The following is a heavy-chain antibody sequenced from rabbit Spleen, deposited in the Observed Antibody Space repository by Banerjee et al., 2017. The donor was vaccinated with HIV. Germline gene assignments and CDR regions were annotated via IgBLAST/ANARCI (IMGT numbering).Heavy chain of an antibody. D-gene: IGHD7-1*01. Sequence: QEQLVESGRGLVKPEGSLTLTCKASGFSFSDRDVMCWVRQAPGKGLQWIACINALFGITYYANWVNGRFSISRENAQNTVFLQMTSLTAADTATYFCARFYAGYGDFGYAAMWGPGTLVTVS. CDR2: INALFGIT. CDR3: ARFYAGYGDFGYAAM. V-gene: IGHV1S47*01. J-gene: IGHJ4*01. CDR1: GFSFSDRDV.